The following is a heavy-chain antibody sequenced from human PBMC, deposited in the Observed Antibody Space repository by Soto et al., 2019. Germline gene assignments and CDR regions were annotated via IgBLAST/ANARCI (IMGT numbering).Heavy chain of an antibody. CDR3: ARGDYGTGGYPFPYFDY. CDR2: INPDSGAT. CDR1: GYSFTRYY. D-gene: IGHD2-8*02. Sequence: HEHLVPSGAEVKRPGASLKVSCKASGYSFTRYYIHWVRQAPGQGLEWMGWINPDSGATNYAQNFQGRVTLTSDTSISTASMDLTSLTSDDTAVYYCARGDYGTGGYPFPYFDYWGQGTLVIVSS. V-gene: IGHV1-2*02. J-gene: IGHJ4*02.